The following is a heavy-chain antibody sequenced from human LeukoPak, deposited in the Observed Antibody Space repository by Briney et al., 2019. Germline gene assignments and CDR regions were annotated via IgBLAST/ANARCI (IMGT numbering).Heavy chain of an antibody. CDR3: ARPLDAFDI. CDR1: GFTVSSNY. Sequence: PGGSLRLSCAASGFTVSSNYMSWVRQAPGKGLEWVSVIYGGSSTYYADSVKGRFTISRDNSKNTLYLQMNSLRAEDTAVYFCARPLDAFDIWGQGTMVTVSS. CDR2: IYGGSST. J-gene: IGHJ3*02. V-gene: IGHV3-53*01.